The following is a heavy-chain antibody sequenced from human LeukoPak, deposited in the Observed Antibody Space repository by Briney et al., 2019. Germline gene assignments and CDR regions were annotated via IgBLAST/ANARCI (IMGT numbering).Heavy chain of an antibody. CDR1: GFTFSSYW. J-gene: IGHJ4*02. CDR3: ARGPSSNWGDFDY. D-gene: IGHD7-27*01. CDR2: INGGGSST. V-gene: IGHV3-74*01. Sequence: PGGSLRLSCAASGFTFSSYWMHWVHQAPGKGLVWVSRINGGGSSTNYADSVKGRFTISRDNAKNTLYLQMNSLRGEDTAVYYCARGPSSNWGDFDYWGQGTLVIASS.